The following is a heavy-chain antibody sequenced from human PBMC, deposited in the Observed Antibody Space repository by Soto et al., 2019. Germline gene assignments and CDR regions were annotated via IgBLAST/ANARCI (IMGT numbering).Heavy chain of an antibody. CDR1: GFIFNTYW. CDR3: ARAKASGTSAFDP. Sequence: GGSLRLSCAASGFIFNTYWMHWVRQAPGKGLVWISRINSDGSIADYADSVRGRITISRDNTKNTVYLQMNSLRVEDTAVYYCARAKASGTSAFDPWGQGTLVTVSS. J-gene: IGHJ5*02. CDR2: INSDGSIA. V-gene: IGHV3-74*01. D-gene: IGHD3-10*01.